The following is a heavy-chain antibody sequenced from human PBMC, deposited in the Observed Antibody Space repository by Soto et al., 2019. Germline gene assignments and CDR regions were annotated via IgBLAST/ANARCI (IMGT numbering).Heavy chain of an antibody. CDR2: INPSGGST. D-gene: IGHD1-1*01. CDR1: GYTFTSYY. J-gene: IGHJ5*02. V-gene: IGHV1-46*01. CDR3: ASAHTRGGRRNWFDP. Sequence: WASVKVSFKASGYTFTSYYMHWLRQAPGQGLEWMGIINPSGGSTSHAQKFQGRVTMTRDTSTSTVYMELSSLRSEDTAVYYCASAHTRGGRRNWFDPWGQGTLVTVSS.